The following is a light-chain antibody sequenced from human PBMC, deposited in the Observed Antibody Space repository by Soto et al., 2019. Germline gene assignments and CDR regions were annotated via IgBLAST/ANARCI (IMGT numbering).Light chain of an antibody. CDR1: QSVSSSY. CDR2: GAS. J-gene: IGKJ5*01. Sequence: EILLTQSPGTLSLSPGERATLSCRASQSVSSSYLAWYQQKHGQAPRLLIYGASSRATGIPDRFSGSGSGTDFTLTISRLELADFAVYYCQQYGSSPPITFGQGTRLEIK. CDR3: QQYGSSPPIT. V-gene: IGKV3-20*01.